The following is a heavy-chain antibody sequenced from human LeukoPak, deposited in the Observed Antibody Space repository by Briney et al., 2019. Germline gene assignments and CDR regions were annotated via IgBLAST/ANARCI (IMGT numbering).Heavy chain of an antibody. Sequence: SETLSLTCTVSGGSISSYYWSWIRQPPGKGLEWIGYIYYSGSTNYNPSLKSRVTIAVDTSKNQFSLKLSSVTAADTAVYYCARELRYFDWLPHWTDAFDIWGQGTMVTVSS. CDR2: IYYSGST. CDR3: ARELRYFDWLPHWTDAFDI. V-gene: IGHV4-59*01. J-gene: IGHJ3*02. CDR1: GGSISSYY. D-gene: IGHD3-9*01.